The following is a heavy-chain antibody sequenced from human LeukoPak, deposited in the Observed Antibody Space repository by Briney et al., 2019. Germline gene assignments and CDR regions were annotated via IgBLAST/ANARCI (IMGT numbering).Heavy chain of an antibody. V-gene: IGHV3-73*01. D-gene: IGHD5-18*01. CDR2: IRSKANSYAT. CDR1: GFTFSGSA. CDR3: TRHSPEYSYGYDYYGMDV. Sequence: GGSLRLSCAASGFTFSGSAMHWVRQASGKGLEWVGRIRSKANSYATAYAASVKGRFTISRDDSKNTAYLQMNSLETEDTAVYYCTRHSPEYSYGYDYYGMDVWGQGTTVTVSS. J-gene: IGHJ6*02.